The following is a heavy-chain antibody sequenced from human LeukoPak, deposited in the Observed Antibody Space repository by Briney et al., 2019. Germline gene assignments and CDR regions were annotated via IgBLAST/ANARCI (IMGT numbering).Heavy chain of an antibody. D-gene: IGHD2-2*01. CDR3: ARVSDIVVVPAAMVDY. J-gene: IGHJ4*02. Sequence: ASVKVSCKASGYTFTSHGISWVRQAPGQGLEWMGWINTYNGNTNYAQKLQGRVTMTTDTSTSTAYMELRSLRSDDTAVYYCARVSDIVVVPAAMVDYWGQGTLVTVSS. CDR2: INTYNGNT. V-gene: IGHV1-18*01. CDR1: GYTFTSHG.